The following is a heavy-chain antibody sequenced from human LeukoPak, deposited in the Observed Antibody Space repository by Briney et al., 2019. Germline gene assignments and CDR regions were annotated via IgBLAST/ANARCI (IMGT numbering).Heavy chain of an antibody. Sequence: SETLSLTCTASDDSISDYYRGWIRQPPGKGLEWIGYFHNSGTSTYNPSLKSRVTISADTSKNQFSLKLSSVTAADTAIYYCARDGRAGSLFAYWGQGTLVTVSS. CDR2: FHNSGTS. CDR3: ARDGRAGSLFAY. J-gene: IGHJ4*02. V-gene: IGHV4-59*01. CDR1: DDSISDYY. D-gene: IGHD6-19*01.